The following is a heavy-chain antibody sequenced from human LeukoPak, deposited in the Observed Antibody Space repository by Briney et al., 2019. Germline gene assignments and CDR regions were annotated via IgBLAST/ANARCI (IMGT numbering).Heavy chain of an antibody. CDR3: ARIKRMPMGDYFDY. D-gene: IGHD2-2*01. CDR2: INSDGSST. Sequence: GGSLRLSCAASGFTFSSYWMHWVRQAPGKGLGWVSRINSDGSSTSYADSVKGRFTISRDNAKNTLYLQMNSLRAEDTAVYYCARIKRMPMGDYFDYWGQGTLVTVSS. J-gene: IGHJ4*02. V-gene: IGHV3-74*01. CDR1: GFTFSSYW.